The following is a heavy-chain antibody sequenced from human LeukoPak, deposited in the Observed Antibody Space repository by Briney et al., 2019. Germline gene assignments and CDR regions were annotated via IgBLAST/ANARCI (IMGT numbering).Heavy chain of an antibody. Sequence: GGSLRLSCAASGFTFSSYEMNWVRQAPGKGLEWVSYISSSGSTIYYADSVKGRFTISRDNAKNSQYLQMNSLRAEDTAVYYCARASSSGWSLDYWGQGTLVTVSS. J-gene: IGHJ4*02. CDR3: ARASSSGWSLDY. CDR2: ISSSGSTI. CDR1: GFTFSSYE. D-gene: IGHD6-19*01. V-gene: IGHV3-48*03.